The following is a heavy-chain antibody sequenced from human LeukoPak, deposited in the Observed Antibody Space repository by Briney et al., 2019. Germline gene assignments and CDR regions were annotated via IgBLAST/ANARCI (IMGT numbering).Heavy chain of an antibody. CDR3: ARDLLGYNPFDY. V-gene: IGHV3-66*01. CDR2: IYSGGST. Sequence: GGSLRLSCAASGFTISSRYMSWVRQAPGKGLEWVSVIYSGGSTRYADSVKGRFTISRDNSKNTLYLQMNSLRPEDTAVYCCARDLLGYNPFDYWGQGTLVTVSS. J-gene: IGHJ4*02. D-gene: IGHD1-14*01. CDR1: GFTISSRY.